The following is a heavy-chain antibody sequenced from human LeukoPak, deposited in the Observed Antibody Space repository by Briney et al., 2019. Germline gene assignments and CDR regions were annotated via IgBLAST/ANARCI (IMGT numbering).Heavy chain of an antibody. Sequence: SETLSLTCAVYGGSFSGYYWSWIRQPPGKGLEWIGEINHSGSTNYNPSLKSRVNISVDTSKNQFSLKLSSVTAADTAVYYCARRDYYGSGSYSNWGQGTLVTVSS. CDR2: INHSGST. CDR1: GGSFSGYY. J-gene: IGHJ4*02. CDR3: ARRDYYGSGSYSN. D-gene: IGHD3-10*01. V-gene: IGHV4-34*01.